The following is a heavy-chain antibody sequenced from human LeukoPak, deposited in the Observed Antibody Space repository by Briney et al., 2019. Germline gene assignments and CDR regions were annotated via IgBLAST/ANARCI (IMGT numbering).Heavy chain of an antibody. V-gene: IGHV3-21*01. D-gene: IGHD4-17*01. CDR1: GFTFSSYS. CDR2: ISSSSSYI. J-gene: IGHJ2*01. CDR3: ARGDYGDYRYFDL. Sequence: PGGSLRLSCAASGFTFSSYSMNWVRQAPGKGLEWVSSISSSSSYIYQVDSVKGRFTISRDNAKSSLYLQMNSLRAEDTAVYYCARGDYGDYRYFDLWGRGTLVTVSS.